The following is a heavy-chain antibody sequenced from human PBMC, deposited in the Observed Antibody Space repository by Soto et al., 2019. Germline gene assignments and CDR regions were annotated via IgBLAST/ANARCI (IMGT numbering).Heavy chain of an antibody. CDR3: ARGMYSSSWYGDYYYYYGMDV. CDR2: MNPNRGNT. J-gene: IGHJ6*02. CDR1: GYTFTSYD. V-gene: IGHV1-8*01. Sequence: ASVKVSCKASGYTFTSYDINWVRQATGQGLEWMGWMNPNRGNTGYAQKLQGRVTMTRNTSISTAYMELSSLRSEDTAVYYCARGMYSSSWYGDYYYYYGMDVWGQGTTVTVSS. D-gene: IGHD6-13*01.